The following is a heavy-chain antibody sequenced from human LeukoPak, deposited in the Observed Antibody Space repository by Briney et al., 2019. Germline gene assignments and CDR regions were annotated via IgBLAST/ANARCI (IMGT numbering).Heavy chain of an antibody. CDR1: GGSFSGYF. CDR2: INHSGSF. V-gene: IGHV4-34*01. J-gene: IGHJ4*02. CDR3: ARTLSEYSSSSLGY. D-gene: IGHD6-6*01. Sequence: SETLSLTCAVYGGSFSGYFWNWVRQPPGKGLEWIGEINHSGSFNYNPSLKSRVTLSIDTSKNQFSLKLGSVTAADTAVYYCARTLSEYSSSSLGYWGQGTLVTVSS.